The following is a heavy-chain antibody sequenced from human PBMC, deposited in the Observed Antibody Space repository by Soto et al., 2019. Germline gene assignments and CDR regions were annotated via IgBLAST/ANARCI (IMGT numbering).Heavy chain of an antibody. CDR1: GGSISGFY. V-gene: IGHV4-59*01. Sequence: PSETRSLTCIVSGGSISGFYWSWIRQSPGRGLEWIGYIYSSGSTKYNPSLKSRVAISVDTSKNQFSLKLTSVTAADTAVYYCARVHRDCSGGSCFLSDYWGQGTLVTVSS. D-gene: IGHD2-15*01. CDR2: IYSSGST. CDR3: ARVHRDCSGGSCFLSDY. J-gene: IGHJ4*02.